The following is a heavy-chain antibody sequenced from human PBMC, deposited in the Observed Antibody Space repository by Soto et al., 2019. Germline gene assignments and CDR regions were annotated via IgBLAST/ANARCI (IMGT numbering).Heavy chain of an antibody. V-gene: IGHV3-23*01. CDR3: AKDGLLVRYFDWSKPSDIYYFDY. J-gene: IGHJ4*02. D-gene: IGHD3-9*01. Sequence: GGSLRLSCAASGFTFSSYAMSWVRQAPGKGLEWVSAISGSGGSTYYADSVKGRFTISRDNSKNTLYLQMNSLRAEDTAVYYCAKDGLLVRYFDWSKPSDIYYFDYWGQGTLVTVSS. CDR1: GFTFSSYA. CDR2: ISGSGGST.